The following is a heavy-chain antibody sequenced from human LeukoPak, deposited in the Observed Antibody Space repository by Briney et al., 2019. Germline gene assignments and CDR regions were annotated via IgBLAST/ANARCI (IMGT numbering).Heavy chain of an antibody. D-gene: IGHD5-24*01. CDR2: INSDGSST. Sequence: PGGSLRLSCAASGFTFSSYWMHWVRQAPGKGLVWVSRINSDGSSTRYADSVKGRFTISRDNAKNTLYLQMNSLRADDTAVYYCAMKAVPRPRLHDAFDFWGQGTVVSVSS. CDR1: GFTFSSYW. CDR3: AMKAVPRPRLHDAFDF. V-gene: IGHV3-74*01. J-gene: IGHJ3*01.